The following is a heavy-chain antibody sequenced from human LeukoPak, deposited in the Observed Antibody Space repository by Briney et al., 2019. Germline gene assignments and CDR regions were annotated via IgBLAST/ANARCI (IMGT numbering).Heavy chain of an antibody. CDR3: ARAPDPSDSSGYCPVY. CDR1: GYTFTSYY. J-gene: IGHJ4*02. Sequence: ASVKVSCKASGYTFTSYYMHWVRQAPGQGLEWMGIINPSGGSTSYAQKFQGRVTMTRDTSTSTVYMELSSLRSEDTAVYYCARAPDPSDSSGYCPVYWGQGTLVTVSS. D-gene: IGHD3-22*01. CDR2: INPSGGST. V-gene: IGHV1-46*01.